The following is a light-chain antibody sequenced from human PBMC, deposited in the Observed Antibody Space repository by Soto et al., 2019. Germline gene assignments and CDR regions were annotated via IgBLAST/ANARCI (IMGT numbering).Light chain of an antibody. J-gene: IGKJ4*01. CDR3: QQHAHWPLT. Sequence: ESVLTQSPGTLSLSPGERATLSCRASQTIIGNYLAWYQQKPGQAPRLLIYGASNRATGVPDRFSGSGSGTDFTLTISSLEPEDFAVYYCQQHAHWPLTFGGGTKVEIK. V-gene: IGKV3D-20*02. CDR2: GAS. CDR1: QTIIGNY.